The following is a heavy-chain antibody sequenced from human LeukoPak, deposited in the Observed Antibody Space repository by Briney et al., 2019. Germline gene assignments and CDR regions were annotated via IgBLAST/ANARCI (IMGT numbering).Heavy chain of an antibody. Sequence: GGSLRLSCAASGFTFSSYAMHWVRQAPGKGLEWVAVISYDGSNKYYADSVKGRFTISRDNSKNTLYLQMNSLRAEDTAVYYCAKELYQLLYGPFDYWGQGTLVTVSS. V-gene: IGHV3-30-3*02. CDR3: AKELYQLLYGPFDY. CDR2: ISYDGSNK. CDR1: GFTFSSYA. J-gene: IGHJ4*02. D-gene: IGHD2-2*02.